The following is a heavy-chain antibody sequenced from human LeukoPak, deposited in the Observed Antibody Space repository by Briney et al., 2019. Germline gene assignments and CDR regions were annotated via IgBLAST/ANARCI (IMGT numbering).Heavy chain of an antibody. Sequence: PGGSLRLSCAASGFTFDDYAMHWVRQAPGKGLEWVSGISWNSGSIGYADSMKGRFTISRDNAKNSLYLQMNSLRAQDTALYHCAKDKGGDCIGGTCYHYYYYGMDVWGQGTTVTVSS. J-gene: IGHJ6*02. D-gene: IGHD2-15*01. CDR3: AKDKGGDCIGGTCYHYYYYGMDV. V-gene: IGHV3-9*01. CDR1: GFTFDDYA. CDR2: ISWNSGSI.